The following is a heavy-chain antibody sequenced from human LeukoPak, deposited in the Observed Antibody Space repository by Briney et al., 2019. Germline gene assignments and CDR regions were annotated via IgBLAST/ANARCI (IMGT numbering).Heavy chain of an antibody. D-gene: IGHD5-24*01. CDR1: GGSISPYY. CDR2: IHYSGHT. CDR3: ASTQTRDGYNSWYFDL. V-gene: IGHV4-59*01. J-gene: IGHJ2*01. Sequence: SETLSLTCIISGGSISPYYWSWIRQPPGQGPEWLGYIHYSGHTNYNPSLKSRVTISVDKSRNQFSLKLSSVTAADTALYYCASTQTRDGYNSWYFDLWGRGTLVTVSS.